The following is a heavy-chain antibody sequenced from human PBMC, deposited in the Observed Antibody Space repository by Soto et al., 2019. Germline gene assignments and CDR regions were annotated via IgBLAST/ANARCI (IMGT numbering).Heavy chain of an antibody. J-gene: IGHJ4*02. Sequence: PGGSLRLSCATSGFTFNEFYIDWVGQAPGKGLEWVGRTRNKRNAHTIEYAASVTGRFTISRDDSQNSVFLQMNSLRSEDTALYYCARGGGGRRAGLAYWGQGTMVTVAP. D-gene: IGHD2-15*01. V-gene: IGHV3-72*01. CDR2: TRNKRNAHTI. CDR3: ARGGGGRRAGLAY. CDR1: GFTFNEFY.